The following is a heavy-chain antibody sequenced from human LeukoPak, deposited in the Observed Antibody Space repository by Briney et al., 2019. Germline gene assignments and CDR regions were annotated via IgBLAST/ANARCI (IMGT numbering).Heavy chain of an antibody. D-gene: IGHD2-21*01. V-gene: IGHV3-48*03. J-gene: IGHJ4*02. CDR1: GFTFSSYE. CDR3: TRETLSCGGYCYDY. Sequence: PGGSLRLSCVASGFTFSSYEFNWVRQAPGKGLEWVSYISDSGTGIYYADSLKGRFTISRDNAKNSVYLQMNSLRDEDTAVYHCTRETLSCGGYCYDYWGQGTLVTVSS. CDR2: ISDSGTGI.